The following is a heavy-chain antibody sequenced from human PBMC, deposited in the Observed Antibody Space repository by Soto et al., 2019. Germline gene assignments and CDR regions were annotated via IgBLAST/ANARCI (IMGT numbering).Heavy chain of an antibody. CDR1: GFTFSSYA. D-gene: IGHD6-13*01. CDR3: AREAEAVSFDT. V-gene: IGHV3-30-3*01. J-gene: IGHJ4*02. CDR2: ISYDGSNK. Sequence: QVQLAESGGGVVQPGRSLRLSCEYSGFTFSSYAMHWVRQAPGKGLEWVALISYDGSNKYYADSVKGRFTISRDNSKNTLYLQMNSLRTEDTAVYCCAREAEAVSFDTWGQGTLVTVSS.